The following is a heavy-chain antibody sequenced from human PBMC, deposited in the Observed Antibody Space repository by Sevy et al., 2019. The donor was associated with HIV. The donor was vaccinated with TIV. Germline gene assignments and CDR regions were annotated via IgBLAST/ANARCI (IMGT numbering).Heavy chain of an antibody. CDR1: GFTFTNAW. D-gene: IGHD3-16*01. J-gene: IGHJ4*02. Sequence: GGSLRLSCAASGFTFTNAWMSWVRQAPGKGLEWVGRIKSKTEAATRDFAAPVKGRFAISRDDSKNTLYLQMDSLKTGDTGVYYCTAGVGASDFDYWGQGILVTVSS. V-gene: IGHV3-15*01. CDR3: TAGVGASDFDY. CDR2: IKSKTEAATR.